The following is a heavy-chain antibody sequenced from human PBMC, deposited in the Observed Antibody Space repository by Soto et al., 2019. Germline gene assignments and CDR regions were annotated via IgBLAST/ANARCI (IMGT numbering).Heavy chain of an antibody. D-gene: IGHD2-8*01. Sequence: PGGSLRLSCAACGFTFSSYAMTWVRQAPGKGLEWVSTISGTGTTTYYADSVKGRFTISRDNSKNTLYLQMNSLRTEDTAVYYCVKAVYLLDFDYWGQGTLVTVSS. CDR2: ISGTGTTT. CDR1: GFTFSSYA. J-gene: IGHJ4*02. V-gene: IGHV3-23*01. CDR3: VKAVYLLDFDY.